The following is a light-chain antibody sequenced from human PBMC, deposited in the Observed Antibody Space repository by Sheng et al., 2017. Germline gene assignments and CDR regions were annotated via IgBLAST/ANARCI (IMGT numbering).Light chain of an antibody. CDR2: DAS. Sequence: EIVLTQSPGTLSLSPGERATLSCRASQSVSSNYLAWYQQKPGQAPRLLIYDASTRATAFPARFSGSGSGTEFTLTISSLQSEDFAVYYCQQYKNWPLTFGGGTKVEIK. CDR1: QSVSSN. CDR3: QQYKNWPLT. J-gene: IGKJ4*01. V-gene: IGKV3-15*01.